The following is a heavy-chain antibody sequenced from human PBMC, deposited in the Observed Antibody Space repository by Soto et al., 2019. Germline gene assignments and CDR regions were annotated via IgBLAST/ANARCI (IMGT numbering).Heavy chain of an antibody. CDR1: GYTFTSYA. J-gene: IGHJ4*02. V-gene: IGHV1-3*01. Sequence: ASVKGSCKTSGYTFTSYASHWVRQAPGQRLEWMGWINADNGDTKYSQKFSGRVTITRDTSANTAFMELSSLRSEDTAMYYCARELQGLYYFDFWGQGTLVTVSS. CDR2: INADNGDT. CDR3: ARELQGLYYFDF. D-gene: IGHD4-4*01.